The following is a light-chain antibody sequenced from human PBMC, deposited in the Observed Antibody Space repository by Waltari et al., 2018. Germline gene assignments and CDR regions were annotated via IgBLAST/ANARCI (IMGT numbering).Light chain of an antibody. Sequence: EIVLTQSPATLSLSPGERATLSWRASQSVSTYLAWYQQRPGQPPRLLIYDSSSRATGIPAMFSGSGSETDFTLTISSLEPEDFAVYYCQQRYKWPLTFGGGSKVEI. CDR1: QSVSTY. CDR3: QQRYKWPLT. J-gene: IGKJ4*01. CDR2: DSS. V-gene: IGKV3-11*01.